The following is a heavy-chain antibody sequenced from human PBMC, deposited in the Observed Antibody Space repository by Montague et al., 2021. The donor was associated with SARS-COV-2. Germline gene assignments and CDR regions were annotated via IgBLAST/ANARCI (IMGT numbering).Heavy chain of an antibody. CDR1: GFTFRSYA. J-gene: IGHJ6*03. V-gene: IGHV3-23*01. CDR3: AKVYTDFWSGSYYYMDV. CDR2: ISGSGLST. D-gene: IGHD3-3*01. Sequence: LSLSASGFTFRSYAMSWVRQAPGEGLEWVSSISGSGLSTYYADSVKGRFTISRDNSKNTLYLQMNSLRAEDTAVYYCAKVYTDFWSGSYYYMDVWGKGATVTVSS.